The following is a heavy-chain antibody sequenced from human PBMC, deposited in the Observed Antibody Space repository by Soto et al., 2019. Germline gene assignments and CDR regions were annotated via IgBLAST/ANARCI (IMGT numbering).Heavy chain of an antibody. CDR1: GFTVSSNY. D-gene: IGHD2-15*01. V-gene: IGHV3-66*01. J-gene: IGHJ3*02. CDR2: IYSGGST. CDR3: ASASSGSSWDAFDI. Sequence: GSLRLSCAASGFTVSSNYMSWVRQAPGKGLEWVSVIYSGGSTYYADSVKGRFTISRDNSKNTLYLQMNSLRAEDTAVYYCASASSGSSWDAFDIWGQGTMVTVSS.